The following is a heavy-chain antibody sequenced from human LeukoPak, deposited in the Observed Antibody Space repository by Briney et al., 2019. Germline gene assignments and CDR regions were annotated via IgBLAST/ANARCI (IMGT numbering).Heavy chain of an antibody. J-gene: IGHJ4*02. CDR2: ISISTSTI. V-gene: IGHV3-48*01. CDR1: GGSISGSSYY. CDR3: ARTDFWSGYNLDY. D-gene: IGHD3-3*01. Sequence: ETLSLTCTVSGGSISGSSYYWGWIRQPPGTGLEWVSYISISTSTIYYADSVKGRFTISRDNAKNSLYLQMNSLRAEDTAVYYCARTDFWSGYNLDYWGQGTLVTVSS.